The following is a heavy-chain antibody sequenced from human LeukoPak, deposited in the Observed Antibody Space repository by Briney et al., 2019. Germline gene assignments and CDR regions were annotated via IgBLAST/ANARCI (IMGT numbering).Heavy chain of an antibody. V-gene: IGHV4-59*01. CDR3: ARDREGSGSYYKNYYYYGMDV. CDR2: IYYSGST. CDR1: GGSISSYY. J-gene: IGHJ6*02. Sequence: PSETLSLTCTVSGGSISSYYWSWIRQPPGKGLEWIGYIYYSGSTNYNPSLKSRVTISVDTSKNQFSLKLSSVTAADTAVYYCARDREGSGSYYKNYYYYGMDVWGQGTTVTVSS. D-gene: IGHD3-10*01.